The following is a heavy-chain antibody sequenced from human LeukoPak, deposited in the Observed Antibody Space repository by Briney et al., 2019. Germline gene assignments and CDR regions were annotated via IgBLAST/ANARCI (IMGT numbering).Heavy chain of an antibody. CDR2: LYDTGIT. CDR3: AKEGMGSEATTADGAFDI. V-gene: IGHV4-59*12. CDR1: GGSISVYH. J-gene: IGHJ3*02. Sequence: KTSETLSLTCTVSGGSISVYHWSWIRQPPGKGLEWIGYLYDTGITNYHPSLKSRVTTSVDTFENQISLKLSSVTAADTAVYFCAKEGMGSEATTADGAFDIWGQGTTVTVSS. D-gene: IGHD1-26*01.